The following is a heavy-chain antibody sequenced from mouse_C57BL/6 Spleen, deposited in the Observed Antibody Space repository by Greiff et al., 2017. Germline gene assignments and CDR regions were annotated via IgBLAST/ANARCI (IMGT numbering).Heavy chain of an antibody. CDR1: GYGFTSYW. CDR3: ARRDYYGSSWYFDV. V-gene: IGHV1-55*01. Sequence: QVQLQQPGAELVKPGASVKMSCKASGYGFTSYWITWVKQRPGQGLEWIGGIYPGSGSTNYNEKFKGKATLTVDTSSSTAYMQLSSLTSEDSAVYYCARRDYYGSSWYFDVWGTGTTVTVSS. D-gene: IGHD1-1*01. J-gene: IGHJ1*03. CDR2: IYPGSGST.